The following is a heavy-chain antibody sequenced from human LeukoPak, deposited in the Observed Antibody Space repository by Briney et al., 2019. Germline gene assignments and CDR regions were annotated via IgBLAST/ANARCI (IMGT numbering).Heavy chain of an antibody. Sequence: GSSVKVSCKASGGTFSSYAISWVRQAPGQGLEWMGGIIPIFGTANYAQKFQGRVTITADESTSTAYMELSSLRSEDTAVYYCAKFEGSRGVTTTRLDSWGQGTLVTVSS. J-gene: IGHJ4*02. CDR1: GGTFSSYA. V-gene: IGHV1-69*01. D-gene: IGHD4-17*01. CDR2: IIPIFGTA. CDR3: AKFEGSRGVTTTRLDS.